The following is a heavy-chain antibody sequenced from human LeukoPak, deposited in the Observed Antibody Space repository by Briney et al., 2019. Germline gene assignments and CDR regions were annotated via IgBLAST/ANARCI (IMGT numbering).Heavy chain of an antibody. J-gene: IGHJ6*02. V-gene: IGHV4-34*01. D-gene: IGHD6-13*01. CDR3: ARGPRQQLEYYYYYGMDA. Sequence: KPSETLSLTCAVYGGSFSGYYWSWIRQPPGKGLEWIGEINHSGSTNYNPSLKSRVTISVDTSKNQFSLKLSSVTAADTAVYYCARGPRQQLEYYYYYGMDACGPGTPVTVSS. CDR2: INHSGST. CDR1: GGSFSGYY.